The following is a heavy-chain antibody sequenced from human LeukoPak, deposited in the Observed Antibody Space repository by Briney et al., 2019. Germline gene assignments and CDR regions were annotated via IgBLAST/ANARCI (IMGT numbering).Heavy chain of an antibody. CDR3: ARDFHSSGYYHYFHY. Sequence: ASVRVSCKASGYTFTSYGISWVRQAPGQALEWMGWISGYNGNTNYAQKLQGRVTMATDTSTSTAYMELRSLRSDDTAVYYCARDFHSSGYYHYFHYWGQGTLVTVSS. CDR2: ISGYNGNT. J-gene: IGHJ4*02. D-gene: IGHD3-22*01. CDR1: GYTFTSYG. V-gene: IGHV1-18*01.